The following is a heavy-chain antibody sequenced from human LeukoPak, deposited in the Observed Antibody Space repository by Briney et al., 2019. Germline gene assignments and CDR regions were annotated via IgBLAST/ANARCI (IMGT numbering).Heavy chain of an antibody. CDR3: ASLQGSTGDEALSPFDS. D-gene: IGHD7-27*01. V-gene: IGHV1-69*13. CDR2: IIPIFGTA. Sequence: SVKVSCKASGGTFSNYGISWVRQAPGQGLEWMGGIIPIFGTAHYAQKFQGRVTVTADESTSTAYMELSSLRSEDTALYYCASLQGSTGDEALSPFDSWGQGTLVTVSS. J-gene: IGHJ4*02. CDR1: GGTFSNYG.